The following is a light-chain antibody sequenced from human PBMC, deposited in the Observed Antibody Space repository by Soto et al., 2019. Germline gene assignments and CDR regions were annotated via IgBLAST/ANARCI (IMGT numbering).Light chain of an antibody. CDR3: AAWDGSLNVVL. V-gene: IGLV1-44*01. Sequence: QAVVTQPPSASGTPGQRVTISCSGSSSNIGSNTVNWYQQLPGSAPKLLMYSTNQRPSGVPDRFSGSKSGTSASLAISGLESEYEADYYCAAWDGSLNVVLFGGGTKVTVL. CDR2: STN. CDR1: SSNIGSNT. J-gene: IGLJ2*01.